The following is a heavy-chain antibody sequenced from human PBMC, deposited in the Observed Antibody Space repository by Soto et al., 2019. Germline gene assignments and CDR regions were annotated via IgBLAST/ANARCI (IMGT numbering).Heavy chain of an antibody. CDR3: ARGYSGYDETYYYYGMDV. CDR1: GGSISSSNW. J-gene: IGHJ6*02. CDR2: IYHSGST. Sequence: QVQLQESGPGLVKPSGTLSLTCAVSGGSISSSNWWSWVRQPPGKGLEWIGEIYHSGSTNYNPSLKSRVTISVDKSKTQFSLKLSSVTAADTAVYYCARGYSGYDETYYYYGMDVWGQGTTVTVSS. V-gene: IGHV4-4*02. D-gene: IGHD5-12*01.